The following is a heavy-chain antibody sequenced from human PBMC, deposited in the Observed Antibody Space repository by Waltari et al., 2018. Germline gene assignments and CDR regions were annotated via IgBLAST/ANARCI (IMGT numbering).Heavy chain of an antibody. CDR3: ARPHYDFWSGYYTEARLPNYYYYGMDV. J-gene: IGHJ6*02. Sequence: QVQLVQSGAEVKKPGSSVKVSCKASGGTFSSYAISWVRQAPGQGLEWMGRIIPIFGTANYAQKFQGRVTITADKSTSTAYMELSSLRSEDTAVYYCARPHYDFWSGYYTEARLPNYYYYGMDVWGQGTTVTVSS. CDR2: IIPIFGTA. D-gene: IGHD3-3*01. CDR1: GGTFSSYA. V-gene: IGHV1-69*08.